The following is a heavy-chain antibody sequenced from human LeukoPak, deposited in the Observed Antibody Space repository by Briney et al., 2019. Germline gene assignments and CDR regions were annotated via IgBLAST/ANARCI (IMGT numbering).Heavy chain of an antibody. V-gene: IGHV4-34*01. D-gene: IGHD4-11*01. Sequence: PSETLSLTCTVSGGSISSYYWSWIRQPPGKGLEWIGEINHSGSTNYNPSLKSRVTISVDTSKNQFSLKLSSVTAADTAVYYCARGANSNYVYDYWGQGTLVTVSS. J-gene: IGHJ4*02. CDR2: INHSGST. CDR3: ARGANSNYVYDY. CDR1: GGSISSYY.